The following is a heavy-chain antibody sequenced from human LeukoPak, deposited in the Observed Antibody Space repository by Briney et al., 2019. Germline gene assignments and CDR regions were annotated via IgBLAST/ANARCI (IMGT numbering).Heavy chain of an antibody. D-gene: IGHD3-3*01. CDR2: IIPIFGTA. V-gene: IGHV1-69*13. CDR3: ARDLTIFGVVTGGGFDP. J-gene: IGHJ5*02. CDR1: GGTFSSYA. Sequence: ASVKVSCNASGGTFSSYAISWVRQAPGQGLEWMGGIIPIFGTANYAQKFQGRVTITADESTSTAYMELSSLRSEDTAVYYCARDLTIFGVVTGGGFDPWGQGTLVTVSS.